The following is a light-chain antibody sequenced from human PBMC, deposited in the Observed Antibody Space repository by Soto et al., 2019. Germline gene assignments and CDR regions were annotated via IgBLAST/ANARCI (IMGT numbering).Light chain of an antibody. CDR2: KAS. CDR3: QQYHSLSWT. Sequence: DIQMTQSPSTLSASVGDRVTITCRASQSIYTWLAWYQQKPGKAPKLLIYKASSLESGVPSRCSGSGSWTEFTLAITSLQPDDFAPYYCQQYHSLSWTFGQGTKVDLK. J-gene: IGKJ1*01. V-gene: IGKV1-5*03. CDR1: QSIYTW.